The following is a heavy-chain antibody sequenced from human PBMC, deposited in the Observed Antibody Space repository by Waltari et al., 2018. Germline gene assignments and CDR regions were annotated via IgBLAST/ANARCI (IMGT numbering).Heavy chain of an antibody. V-gene: IGHV3-21*01. Sequence: EVQLVESGGGLVKPGGSLRLSCAASGFTFSSYSMNWVRQAPGKGLEWVSSISSSSSYIYYADSVKGRFTISRDNAKNSLYLQMNSLRAEDTAVYYCARFEFPDPALGGNSYDAFDIWGQGTMVTVSS. CDR1: GFTFSSYS. CDR3: ARFEFPDPALGGNSYDAFDI. J-gene: IGHJ3*02. CDR2: ISSSSSYI. D-gene: IGHD2-21*02.